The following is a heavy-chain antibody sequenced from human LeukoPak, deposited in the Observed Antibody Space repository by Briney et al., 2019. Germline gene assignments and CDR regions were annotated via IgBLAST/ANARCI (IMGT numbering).Heavy chain of an antibody. CDR1: GFTFSSYG. V-gene: IGHV3-30*04. CDR2: VAYDGSNE. Sequence: GGSLRLSCQVSGFTFSSYGMNWVRQARGKGLDWVASVAYDGSNENYAESVKGRFTISRDNSKNMLYLQMNSLRAEDTAVYFCARPSGSVTIFGVVDYFDYWGPGTLVTVSS. D-gene: IGHD3-3*01. J-gene: IGHJ4*02. CDR3: ARPSGSVTIFGVVDYFDY.